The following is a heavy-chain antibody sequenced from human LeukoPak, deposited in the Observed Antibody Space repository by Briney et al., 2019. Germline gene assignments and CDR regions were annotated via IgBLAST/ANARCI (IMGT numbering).Heavy chain of an antibody. CDR1: GFTFDDYA. Sequence: PGRSLRLSCAASGFTFDDYAMHWVRQAPGKGLEWVSGISWNSGRIAYADSVKGRFTISRDNAKNSLYLQMNSLRAEDTALYYCAKDFGYSCGYSFDYWGQGTLVTVSS. V-gene: IGHV3-9*01. J-gene: IGHJ4*02. D-gene: IGHD5-18*01. CDR3: AKDFGYSCGYSFDY. CDR2: ISWNSGRI.